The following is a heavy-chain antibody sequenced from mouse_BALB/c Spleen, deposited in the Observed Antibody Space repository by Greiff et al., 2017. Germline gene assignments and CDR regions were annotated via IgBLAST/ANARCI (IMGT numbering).Heavy chain of an antibody. CDR1: GYTFTSYW. CDR2: INPSNGRT. V-gene: IGHV1S81*02. J-gene: IGHJ1*01. Sequence: QVQLQQPGAELVKPGASVKLSCKASGYTFTSYWMHWVKQRPGQGLEWIGEINPSNGRTNYNEKFKSKATLTVDKSSSTAYMQLSSLTSEDSAVYYCARQDPYWYFDVWGAGTTVTVSS. CDR3: ARQDPYWYFDV.